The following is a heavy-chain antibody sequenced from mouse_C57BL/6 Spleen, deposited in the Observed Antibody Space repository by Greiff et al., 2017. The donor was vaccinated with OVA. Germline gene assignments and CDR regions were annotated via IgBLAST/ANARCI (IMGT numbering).Heavy chain of an antibody. J-gene: IGHJ3*01. CDR1: GYTFTSYW. V-gene: IGHV1-64*01. CDR3: ARGFGGGGFAY. Sequence: QVQLQQPGAELVKPGASVKLSCKASGYTFTSYWMHWVKQRPGQSLEWIGMFHPNSGSTNYNEKFKSKATLTVDKSSSTAYMQLSSLTSEDSAVYYCARGFGGGGFAYWGQGTLVTVSA. CDR2: FHPNSGST.